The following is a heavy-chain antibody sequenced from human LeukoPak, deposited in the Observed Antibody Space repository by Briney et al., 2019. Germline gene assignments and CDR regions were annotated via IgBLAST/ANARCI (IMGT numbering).Heavy chain of an antibody. V-gene: IGHV3-23*01. J-gene: IGHJ4*02. CDR3: AKRRGYSGYGYFDY. D-gene: IGHD5-12*01. CDR2: ICDSGGIT. CDR1: GFTFSDFA. Sequence: GGSLRLSCAVSGFTFSDFAMSWVRQAPGKGLEWVSTICDSGGITYYADSVKGRFIISRDNSKNTLDLQMNSLRAEDTAVYYCAKRRGYSGYGYFDYWGQGTLVTVSS.